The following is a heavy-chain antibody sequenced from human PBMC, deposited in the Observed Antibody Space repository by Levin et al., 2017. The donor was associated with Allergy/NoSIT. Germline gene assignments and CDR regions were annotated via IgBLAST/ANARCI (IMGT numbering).Heavy chain of an antibody. D-gene: IGHD2-2*01. Sequence: SGPTLVKPTQTLTLTCTFSGFSLTANAVGVGWIRQPPGKALEWLALIHWGDDKSYSPSLKSRLHITKDTSKNHVILTVTNMDPVDTAPYYCAHRDTRRTFDSWGQGTPVTVSS. V-gene: IGHV2-5*02. CDR3: AHRDTRRTFDS. CDR1: GFSLTANAVG. CDR2: IHWGDDK. J-gene: IGHJ4*02.